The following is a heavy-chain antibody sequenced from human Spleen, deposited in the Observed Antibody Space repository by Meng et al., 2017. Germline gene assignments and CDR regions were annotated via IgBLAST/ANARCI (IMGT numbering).Heavy chain of an antibody. CDR3: AHRLQGSNWNTGLFDY. J-gene: IGHJ4*02. CDR2: IYWDDDK. Sequence: QTTLKGSGPTLVKPTQTLTLTCTFSGFSLSTSGVGVGWIRQPPGEAPEWLVFIYWDDDKRYSPSLKSRLTITKDTSKNQVVLTMTNMDPVDTATYYCAHRLQGSNWNTGLFDYWGQGTLVTVSS. V-gene: IGHV2-5*02. D-gene: IGHD1/OR15-1a*01. CDR1: GFSLSTSGVG.